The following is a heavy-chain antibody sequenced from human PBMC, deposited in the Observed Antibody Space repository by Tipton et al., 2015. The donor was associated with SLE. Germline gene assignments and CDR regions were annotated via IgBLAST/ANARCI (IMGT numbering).Heavy chain of an antibody. D-gene: IGHD6-6*01. J-gene: IGHJ3*02. CDR2: IDYSGNT. Sequence: TLSLTCTVSGGSLSSFYWSWIRQPPGKGLEWIGYIDYSGNTNYNPSLKSRVTISVDTSKNQFSLRLSSVTAADTAVYYCARHEYGSSSAAFEIWGHGTMVTVSS. CDR3: ARHEYGSSSAAFEI. CDR1: GGSLSSFY. V-gene: IGHV4-59*08.